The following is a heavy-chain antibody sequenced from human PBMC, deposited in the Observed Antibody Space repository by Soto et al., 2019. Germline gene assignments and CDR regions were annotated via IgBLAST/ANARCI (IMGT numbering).Heavy chain of an antibody. CDR1: GFTFSSYG. J-gene: IGHJ6*02. D-gene: IGHD6-13*01. Sequence: GGSLRPSCAASGFTFSSYGMHWFRQAPAQLLEWVAVISYDGSNKYYADSVKGRFTISRDNAKNTLYLQMNSLRAEDTAVYYCVKGTAIAAAGYYYYGMDVWGQGTTVTVSS. V-gene: IGHV3-30*18. CDR2: ISYDGSNK. CDR3: VKGTAIAAAGYYYYGMDV.